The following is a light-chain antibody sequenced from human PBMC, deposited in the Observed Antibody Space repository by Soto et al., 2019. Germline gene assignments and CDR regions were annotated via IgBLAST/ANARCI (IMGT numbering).Light chain of an antibody. CDR3: QQYGGSPWT. V-gene: IGKV3-20*01. J-gene: IGKJ1*01. CDR1: QGVSSSY. Sequence: EIVLTQSPGTLSLSPGERATLSCRASQGVSSSYLGWYQQKLGQAPRLLIYGASSRATGIPDRFSGSGSGTDFTLTISRLEPEDFAVYYCQQYGGSPWTFGQGTKVEIK. CDR2: GAS.